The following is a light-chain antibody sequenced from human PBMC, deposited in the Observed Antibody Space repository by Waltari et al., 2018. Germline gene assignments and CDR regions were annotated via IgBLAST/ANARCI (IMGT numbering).Light chain of an antibody. CDR1: QSISIY. CDR2: AAS. CDR3: QQSYRLPVT. V-gene: IGKV1-39*01. Sequence: DIQMTQSPSALSASVGDRVTITCRASQSISIYLNWYQQTPGKAPKVLIYAASSVQSGVPARFSGSGSVTDFTLTINSLQPEDFATYYCQQSYRLPVTFGQGTKLEI. J-gene: IGKJ2*01.